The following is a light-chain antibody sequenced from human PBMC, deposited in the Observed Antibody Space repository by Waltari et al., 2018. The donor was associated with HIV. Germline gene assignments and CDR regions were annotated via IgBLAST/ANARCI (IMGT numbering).Light chain of an antibody. CDR3: NSYRSSTTPCV. Sequence: QSVLTQPASVSGSPGQSITISCTGTSSDVGGHNYVSWYQQHPGKAPKLLIYEVSNLPSGVSNRFAGSKSGNTASMTISWLQAEDEADYYCNSYRSSTTPCVFGTGTKVTVL. CDR2: EVS. CDR1: SSDVGGHNY. J-gene: IGLJ1*01. V-gene: IGLV2-14*01.